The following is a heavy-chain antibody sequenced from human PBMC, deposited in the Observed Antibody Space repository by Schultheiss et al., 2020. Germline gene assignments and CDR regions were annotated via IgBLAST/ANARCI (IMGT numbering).Heavy chain of an antibody. Sequence: SQTLSLTCTVSGGSISSSSYYWGWIRQPPGKGLEWIGSIYYSGSTYYNPSLKSRVTISVDTSKNQFSLKLSSVTAADTAVYYCARSLPTALPYYYYYGMDVWGQGTTVTVSS. D-gene: IGHD4-17*01. J-gene: IGHJ6*02. CDR2: IYYSGST. V-gene: IGHV4-39*01. CDR1: GGSISSSSYY. CDR3: ARSLPTALPYYYYYGMDV.